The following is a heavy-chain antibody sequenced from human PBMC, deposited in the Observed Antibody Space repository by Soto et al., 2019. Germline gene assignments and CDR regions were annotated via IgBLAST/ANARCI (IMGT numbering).Heavy chain of an antibody. J-gene: IGHJ5*02. CDR1: GGSISSGDYY. Sequence: SETLSLTCTVSGGSISSGDYYWSWIRQPPGKGLEWIGYIYYSGSTYYNPSLKSRVTISVDTSKNQFSLKLSSVAAADTAMYYCAREVGGGCGGDCSGHNWFDPWGQGTLVTSPQ. CDR3: AREVGGGCGGDCSGHNWFDP. CDR2: IYYSGST. V-gene: IGHV4-30-4*01. D-gene: IGHD2-21*02.